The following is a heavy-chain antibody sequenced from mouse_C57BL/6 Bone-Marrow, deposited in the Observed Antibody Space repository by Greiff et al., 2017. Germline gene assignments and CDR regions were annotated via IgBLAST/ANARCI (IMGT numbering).Heavy chain of an antibody. Sequence: EVNVVESGGGLVKPGGSLKLSCAASGFTFSSYAMSWVRQTPEKRLEWVATISDGGSYTYYPDNVKGRFTISRDNAKNNLYLQMSHLKSEDTAMYYCARDRGSNYGFYYAMDYWGQGTSVTVSS. D-gene: IGHD2-5*01. CDR2: ISDGGSYT. CDR3: ARDRGSNYGFYYAMDY. CDR1: GFTFSSYA. J-gene: IGHJ4*01. V-gene: IGHV5-4*01.